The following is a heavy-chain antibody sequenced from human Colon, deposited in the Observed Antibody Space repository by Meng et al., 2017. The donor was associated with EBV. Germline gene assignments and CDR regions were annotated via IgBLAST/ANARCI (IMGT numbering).Heavy chain of an antibody. CDR3: ARRRGGSGRDC. Sequence: QLKLQDSGSGLVKPSEPLYLTCTVSGGSISSSHYYWAWVRQPPGKGLQWIGTIYHSGSTSYNPSLQSRVTMFVDTSKNQFSLMLTSVTATDTAVYYCARRRGGSGRDCWGQGTLVTVSS. D-gene: IGHD3-10*01. V-gene: IGHV4-39*01. CDR1: GGSISSSHYY. CDR2: IYHSGST. J-gene: IGHJ4*02.